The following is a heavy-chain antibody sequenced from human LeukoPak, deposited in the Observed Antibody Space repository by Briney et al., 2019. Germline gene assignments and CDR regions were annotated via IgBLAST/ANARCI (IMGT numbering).Heavy chain of an antibody. D-gene: IGHD4-23*01. CDR1: GGPVSSGSYY. V-gene: IGHV4-61*01. CDR3: ARAPTTVVTPGAFDI. CDR2: IYYSGST. Sequence: SETLSLTCTVSGGPVSSGSYYWSWIRQPPGKGLEWIGYIYYSGSTNYSPSLKSRVTISVDTSKNQFSLKLSSVTAADTAVYYCARAPTTVVTPGAFDIRGQGTMVTVSS. J-gene: IGHJ3*02.